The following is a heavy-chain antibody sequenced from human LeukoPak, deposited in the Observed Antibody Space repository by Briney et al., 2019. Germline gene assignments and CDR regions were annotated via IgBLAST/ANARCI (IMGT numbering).Heavy chain of an antibody. V-gene: IGHV1-69*05. CDR3: ARPYSGWNKYYFDY. CDR2: IIPIFGTA. CDR1: GGTFISYA. D-gene: IGHD6-19*01. J-gene: IGHJ4*02. Sequence: SVKVSCKASGGTFISYAISWVRQAPGQGLEWMGRIIPIFGTANYAQKFQGRVTITTDESTSTAYMELSSLRSEDTAVYYCARPYSGWNKYYFDYWGQGTLVTVSS.